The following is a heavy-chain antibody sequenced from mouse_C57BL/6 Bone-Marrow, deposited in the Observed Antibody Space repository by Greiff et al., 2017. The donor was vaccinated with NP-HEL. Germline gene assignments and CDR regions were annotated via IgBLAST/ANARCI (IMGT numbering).Heavy chain of an antibody. CDR2: IRLKSDNYAT. CDR1: GFTFSNYW. D-gene: IGHD2-5*01. V-gene: IGHV6-3*01. Sequence: EVQLQESGGGLVQPGGSMKLSCVASGFTFSNYWMNWVRQSPEKGLEWVAQIRLKSDNYATHYAESVKGRFTISRDDSKSSVYLQMNNLRAEDTGIYYCTRGSNYAWFAYWGQGTLVTVSA. J-gene: IGHJ3*01. CDR3: TRGSNYAWFAY.